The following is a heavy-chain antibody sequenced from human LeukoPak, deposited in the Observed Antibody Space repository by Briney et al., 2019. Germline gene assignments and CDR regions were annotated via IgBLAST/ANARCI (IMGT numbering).Heavy chain of an antibody. CDR2: ISYDGSNK. Sequence: GGSLRLSCAASGFTFSSYGMHWVRQAPGKGLEWVAVISYDGSNKYYADSVKGRFTISRDNSKNTLYLQMNSLRAEDTAVYYCAKDYYGSGSYFQHWGQGTLVTVSS. J-gene: IGHJ1*01. CDR1: GFTFSSYG. D-gene: IGHD3-10*01. V-gene: IGHV3-30*18. CDR3: AKDYYGSGSYFQH.